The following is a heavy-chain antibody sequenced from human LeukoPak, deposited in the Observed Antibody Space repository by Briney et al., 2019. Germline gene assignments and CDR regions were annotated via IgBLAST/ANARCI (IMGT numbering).Heavy chain of an antibody. D-gene: IGHD6-13*01. CDR1: GGTFSSYA. J-gene: IGHJ5*02. CDR3: AREKIAAAENWFDP. V-gene: IGHV1-69*04. CDR2: IIPILGIA. Sequence: ASVKVSCKASGGTFSSYAISWVRQAPGQGLEWMGRIIPILGIANYAQKFQGRVTITADKSTSTAYMELSSLGSEDTAVYYCAREKIAAAENWFDPWGQGTLVTVSS.